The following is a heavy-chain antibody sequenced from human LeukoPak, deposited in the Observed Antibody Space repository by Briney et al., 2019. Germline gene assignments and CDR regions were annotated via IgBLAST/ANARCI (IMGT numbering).Heavy chain of an antibody. D-gene: IGHD2-2*01. CDR1: GDSVSSNSAA. V-gene: IGHV6-1*01. Sequence: SQTLSLTCAISGDSVSSNSAAWNCIMQSPSRGLEWVGRTYYRSKWYNDYAVSVKSRITINPDTSKNQFSLQLNSVTPEDTAVYYCARSVGTVVVPAAMTYGMDVWGQGTTVTVSS. CDR2: TYYRSKWYN. CDR3: ARSVGTVVVPAAMTYGMDV. J-gene: IGHJ6*02.